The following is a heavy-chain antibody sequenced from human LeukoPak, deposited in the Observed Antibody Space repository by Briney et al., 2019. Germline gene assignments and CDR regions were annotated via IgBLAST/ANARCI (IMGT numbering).Heavy chain of an antibody. J-gene: IGHJ4*02. CDR3: AKSTRRDGYNKGFDY. Sequence: PGGSLRLSCAASGFTFDDYAMHWVRHAPGKGLEGVSGISWNSGSIGSADSVKGRFTISRDNAKNSLYLQMNSLRAEDTALYYCAKSTRRDGYNKGFDYWGQGTLVTVSS. CDR2: ISWNSGSI. D-gene: IGHD5-24*01. V-gene: IGHV3-9*01. CDR1: GFTFDDYA.